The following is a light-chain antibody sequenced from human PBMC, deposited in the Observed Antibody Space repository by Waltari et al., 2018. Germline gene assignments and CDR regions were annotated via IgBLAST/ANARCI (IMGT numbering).Light chain of an antibody. Sequence: DILMTQSPLSLPVTPGEPASISCRSSQSLLHDNGNNYLDWYLQRPGQSPQPLIYLGSNRASGVPDRFSGSGSGTDVTLKISRVEAEDVGVYYCMQALQTPWTFGQGTKVEVK. CDR1: QSLLHDNGNNY. CDR3: MQALQTPWT. CDR2: LGS. J-gene: IGKJ1*01. V-gene: IGKV2-28*01.